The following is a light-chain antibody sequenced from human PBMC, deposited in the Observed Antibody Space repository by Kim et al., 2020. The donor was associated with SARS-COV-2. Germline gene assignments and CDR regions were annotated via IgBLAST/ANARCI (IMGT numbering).Light chain of an antibody. J-gene: IGLJ2*01. CDR1: KLGDKY. V-gene: IGLV3-1*01. CDR2: QDS. Sequence: VSPGQTASITCSGDKLGDKYACWYQQKPGQSPVLVIYQDSKRPSGIPERFSGSNSGNTATLTISGTQAMDEADYYCQAWDSSTSVVFGGGTKLTVL. CDR3: QAWDSSTSVV.